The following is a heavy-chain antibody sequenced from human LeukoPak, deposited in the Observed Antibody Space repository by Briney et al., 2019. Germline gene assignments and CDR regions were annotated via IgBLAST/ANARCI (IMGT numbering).Heavy chain of an antibody. J-gene: IGHJ4*02. D-gene: IGHD2-15*01. Sequence: PGGSLRLSCAASGFTFSDYYMSWIRQAPGKGLEWVSYISKSGTSTKYADSVKGRFSISRDNAKQSLYLQLNSLTAEDTAVYYCTTRLQHHFDYWGQGTQVTVSS. CDR1: GFTFSDYY. V-gene: IGHV3-11*03. CDR2: ISKSGTST. CDR3: TTRLQHHFDY.